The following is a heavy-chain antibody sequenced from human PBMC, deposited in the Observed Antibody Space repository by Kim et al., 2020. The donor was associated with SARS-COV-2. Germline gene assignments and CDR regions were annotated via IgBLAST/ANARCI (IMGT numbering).Heavy chain of an antibody. J-gene: IGHJ4*02. D-gene: IGHD4-17*01. Sequence: DSGKGRFTISRENSKNTRYLQMNSLRAEDTAVYYWAIASGATVTEGELDYWGQGTLVTVSS. V-gene: IGHV3-30*07. CDR3: AIASGATVTEGELDY.